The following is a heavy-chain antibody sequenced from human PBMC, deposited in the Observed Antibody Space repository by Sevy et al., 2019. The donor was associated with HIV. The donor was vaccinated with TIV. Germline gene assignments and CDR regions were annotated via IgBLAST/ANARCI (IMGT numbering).Heavy chain of an antibody. D-gene: IGHD2-2*01. CDR2: IYYSGST. CDR1: GGSISSGDYY. Sequence: SETLSLTCTVSGGSISSGDYYWSWIRQPPGKGLEWIGYIYYSGSTYYNPSLKSRVTISVDTSKNQFSLKLSSVTAADTAVYYCVRHGALPVVPSTIYAFDIWGQGTLVTVSS. CDR3: VRHGALPVVPSTIYAFDI. V-gene: IGHV4-30-4*01. J-gene: IGHJ3*02.